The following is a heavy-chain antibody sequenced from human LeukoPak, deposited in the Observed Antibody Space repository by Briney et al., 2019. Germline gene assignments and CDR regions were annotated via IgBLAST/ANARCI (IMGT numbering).Heavy chain of an antibody. CDR2: MNPNSGNT. J-gene: IGHJ6*03. CDR3: AREAYDSGSFRTDYYYMDV. Sequence: ASVKVSCKASGYTFTSYDINWVRQATGQGLEWMGWMNPNSGNTGYAQKFQGRVTMTRNTSISTAYMELSSLRSEDTAVYYCAREAYDSGSFRTDYYYMDVWGKGTTVTISS. D-gene: IGHD3-10*01. V-gene: IGHV1-8*01. CDR1: GYTFTSYD.